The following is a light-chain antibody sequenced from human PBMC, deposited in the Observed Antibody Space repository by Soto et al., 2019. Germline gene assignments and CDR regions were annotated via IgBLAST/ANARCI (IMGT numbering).Light chain of an antibody. CDR3: CSYAGSYTLV. Sequence: QSALTQPASVSGSPGQSITISCTGTSSDVGSYNLVSWYQQHPGKAPKLMIYEGSKRPSGASNRFSGSKSGNTASLTISGLQAEDEADYYCCSYAGSYTLVFGGGTKL. V-gene: IGLV2-23*01. CDR2: EGS. J-gene: IGLJ2*01. CDR1: SSDVGSYNL.